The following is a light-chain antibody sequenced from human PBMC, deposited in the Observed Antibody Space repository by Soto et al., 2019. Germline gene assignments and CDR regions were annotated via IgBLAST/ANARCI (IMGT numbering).Light chain of an antibody. CDR1: QSLSNNIY. V-gene: IGKV3-20*01. CDR2: GAS. Sequence: EIVLPQSPGTLSLSPGESSPLSCRARQSLSNNIYLAWYQQKPGQANRLLIYGASSRATGIPNRFSGSGSGTDFTLTISRLEPEEFAVYYCKQYGNSPQTVGKGNKVDIK. J-gene: IGKJ1*01. CDR3: KQYGNSPQT.